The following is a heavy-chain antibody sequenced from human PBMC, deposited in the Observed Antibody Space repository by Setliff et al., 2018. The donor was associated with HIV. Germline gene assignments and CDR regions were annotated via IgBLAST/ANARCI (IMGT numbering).Heavy chain of an antibody. Sequence: PGGSLRLSCAASGFSFASAWMNWVRQAPGKGLEWISAISPNGDITYYAASVQGRFTISRDNSKNTVYLQMSSLIAEDTALYYCANYGDYWGQGTLVTVSS. J-gene: IGHJ4*02. V-gene: IGHV3-23*01. CDR1: GFSFASAW. D-gene: IGHD4-17*01. CDR2: ISPNGDIT. CDR3: ANYGDY.